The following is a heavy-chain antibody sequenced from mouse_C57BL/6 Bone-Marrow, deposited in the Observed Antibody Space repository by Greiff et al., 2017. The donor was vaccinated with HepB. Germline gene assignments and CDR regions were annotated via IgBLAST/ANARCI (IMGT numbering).Heavy chain of an antibody. J-gene: IGHJ3*01. Sequence: VQLKESGPGLVQPSQSLSITCTVSGFSLTSYGVHWVRQSPGKGLEWLGVIWSGGSTDYNAAFISRLSISKDNSKSQVFFKMNSLQADDTAIYYCARKGGLRRDGFAYWGQGTLVTVSA. CDR1: GFSLTSYG. CDR2: IWSGGST. D-gene: IGHD2-4*01. CDR3: ARKGGLRRDGFAY. V-gene: IGHV2-2*01.